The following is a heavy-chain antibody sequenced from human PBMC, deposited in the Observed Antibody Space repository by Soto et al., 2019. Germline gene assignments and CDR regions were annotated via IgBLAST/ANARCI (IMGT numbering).Heavy chain of an antibody. CDR2: IKTDGSST. Sequence: EVQLVESGGALVQPGWSLRLSCAASGLTFSSYWMQWVRQAPGEGLVWVSRIKTDGSSTSYADSVKGRFTISRDNAKNTMYRQMNSLRAEDTAVYYCARVGVGHYEFDYWGQGTLVTVSS. CDR3: ARVGVGHYEFDY. V-gene: IGHV3-74*01. D-gene: IGHD3-16*01. J-gene: IGHJ4*02. CDR1: GLTFSSYW.